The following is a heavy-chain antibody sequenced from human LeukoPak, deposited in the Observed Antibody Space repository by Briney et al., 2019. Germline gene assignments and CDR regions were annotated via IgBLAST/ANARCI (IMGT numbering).Heavy chain of an antibody. CDR2: ISGSGDST. CDR1: GFTFSNYA. CDR3: ARVRGSRSATFDY. J-gene: IGHJ4*02. V-gene: IGHV3-23*01. D-gene: IGHD3-16*01. Sequence: PGGSLRLSCAASGFTFSNYAMRWVRQAPGKGLEWVSGISGSGDSTYYADSVKGRFTISRDNSKNTLYLQMNSLRAEDTAVYYCARVRGSRSATFDYWGQGTLVTVSS.